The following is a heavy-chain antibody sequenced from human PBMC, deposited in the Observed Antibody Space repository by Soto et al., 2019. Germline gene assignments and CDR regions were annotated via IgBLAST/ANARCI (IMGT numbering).Heavy chain of an antibody. CDR2: INHSGST. J-gene: IGHJ6*02. CDR3: ARARRSSWYNYYYGMDV. CDR1: GGSFSGYY. D-gene: IGHD6-13*01. Sequence: PSETLSLTCAVYGGSFSGYYWSWIRQPPGKGLEWIGEINHSGSTNYNPSLKSRVTISVDTSKNQFSLKLSSVTAADTAVYYCARARRSSWYNYYYGMDVWGQGTTVTVSS. V-gene: IGHV4-34*01.